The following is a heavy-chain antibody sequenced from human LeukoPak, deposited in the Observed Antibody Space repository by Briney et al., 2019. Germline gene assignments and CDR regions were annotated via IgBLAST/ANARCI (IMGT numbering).Heavy chain of an antibody. CDR1: GFTFSSYG. J-gene: IGHJ6*02. D-gene: IGHD5-18*01. CDR2: IWYDGSNK. V-gene: IGHV3-33*01. CDR3: ARKNSYGPGGMDV. Sequence: GRSLRLSCAASGFTFSSYGMHWVRQAPGKGLEWVAVIWYDGSNKYYADSVKGRFTISRDNSKNTLYLQMNSLRAEDTAVYYCARKNSYGPGGMDVRGQGTTVTVSS.